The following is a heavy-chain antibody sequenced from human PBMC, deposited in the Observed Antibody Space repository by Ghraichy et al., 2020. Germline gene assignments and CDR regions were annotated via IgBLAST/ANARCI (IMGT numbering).Heavy chain of an antibody. J-gene: IGHJ4*02. V-gene: IGHV1-58*02. D-gene: IGHD4-17*01. CDR1: GFTFTSSA. CDR2: IVVGSGNT. CDR3: AADLNPRYGDYGDLAVC. Sequence: SVKVSCKASGFTFTSSAMQWVRQARGQRLEWIGWIVVGSGNTNYAQKFQERVTITRDMSTSTAYMELSSLRSEDTAVYYCAADLNPRYGDYGDLAVCWGQGTLVTVSS.